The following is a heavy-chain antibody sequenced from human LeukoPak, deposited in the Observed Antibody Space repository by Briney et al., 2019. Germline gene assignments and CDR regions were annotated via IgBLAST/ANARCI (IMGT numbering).Heavy chain of an antibody. CDR1: GFTFSDNA. V-gene: IGHV3-23*01. J-gene: IGHJ4*02. CDR2: ISRTTGTT. Sequence: SGGSLRLSSAASGFTFSDNAMSWVRQAPRKGLEWVSTISRTTGTTYYADSVKGRFTISRDNSKNTVSLQVNSLRAEDTAVYYCAKGSHFANCGQGTLVTVSS. CDR3: AKGSHFAN.